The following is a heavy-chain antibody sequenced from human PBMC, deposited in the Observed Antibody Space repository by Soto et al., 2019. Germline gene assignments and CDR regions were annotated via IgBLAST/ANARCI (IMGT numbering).Heavy chain of an antibody. Sequence: PSGTPSLTCTVSGASVRTATSYLTWVRRPPGKGLEWIGYVYNSGSTSFNPSLESRVTISIDTAKNQFSLKLNSVTAADTAVYYCARGPHHQLETLSNYYGMDVWGQGTTVTVSS. D-gene: IGHD2-2*01. V-gene: IGHV4-61*01. CDR3: ARGPHHQLETLSNYYGMDV. CDR1: GASVRTATSY. J-gene: IGHJ6*02. CDR2: VYNSGST.